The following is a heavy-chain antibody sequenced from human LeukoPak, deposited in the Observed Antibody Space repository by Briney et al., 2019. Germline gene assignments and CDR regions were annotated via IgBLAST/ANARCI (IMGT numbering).Heavy chain of an antibody. Sequence: PGGSLRLSCAASGFTFSNFAMNWVRRAPGKGLEWVAVISYDGNNRYYADSVKGRFTISRYNSKNTLYLQMNSLRAEDTAVYYCAKVKGEVIGAFDIWGQGTMVTVSS. J-gene: IGHJ3*02. D-gene: IGHD3-16*01. CDR3: AKVKGEVIGAFDI. V-gene: IGHV3-30*18. CDR1: GFTFSNFA. CDR2: ISYDGNNR.